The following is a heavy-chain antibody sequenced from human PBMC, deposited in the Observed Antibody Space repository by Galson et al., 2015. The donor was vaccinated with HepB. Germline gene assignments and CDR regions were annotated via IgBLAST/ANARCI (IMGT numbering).Heavy chain of an antibody. V-gene: IGHV4-31*03. CDR1: GDSISSGGYY. D-gene: IGHD6-13*01. CDR3: ARDGIAAAGMDH. J-gene: IGHJ4*02. Sequence: LSLTCTVSGDSISSGGYYWSWIRQYPGRGLEWIGYIYYSGTTYYNPSLKSRVTISVDTSKNQFSLKLSSVTAADPAVYYCARDGIAAAGMDHWGQGTLVTVSS. CDR2: IYYSGTT.